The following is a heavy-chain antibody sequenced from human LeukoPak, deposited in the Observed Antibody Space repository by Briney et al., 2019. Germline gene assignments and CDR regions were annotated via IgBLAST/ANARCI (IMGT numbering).Heavy chain of an antibody. CDR2: ISSSSSYI. J-gene: IGHJ4*02. V-gene: IGHV3-21*01. Sequence: NTGGSLRLSCAASGFTFSSYSMTWVRQAPGKGLEWVSSISSSSSYIYYADSVKGRFTISRDNAKNSLYLQMNSLRVEDTAVYYCARQADPALDYWGQGTLVTVSS. CDR3: ARQADPALDY. CDR1: GFTFSSYS. D-gene: IGHD2-2*01.